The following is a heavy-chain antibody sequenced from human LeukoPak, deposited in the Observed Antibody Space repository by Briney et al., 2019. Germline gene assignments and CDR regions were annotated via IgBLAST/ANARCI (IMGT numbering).Heavy chain of an antibody. V-gene: IGHV5-51*01. D-gene: IGHD4-11*01. Sequence: GESLKISCKGSGYNFTSYWIGWVRQMPGKGLGWMGIIYPGDSNTRYSPSFQGQVTISADKSITTAYLQWSSLKASDTAMHYYARQRDSYFDYWGQGTLVTVSS. CDR3: ARQRDSYFDY. CDR2: IYPGDSNT. CDR1: GYNFTSYW. J-gene: IGHJ4*02.